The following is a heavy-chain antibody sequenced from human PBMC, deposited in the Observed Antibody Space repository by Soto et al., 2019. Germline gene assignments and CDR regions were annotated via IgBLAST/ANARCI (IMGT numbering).Heavy chain of an antibody. D-gene: IGHD6-19*01. J-gene: IGHJ6*03. Sequence: SETLSLTCTVSGGSISSYYWSWIRQPPGKRLEWIGYISYSGSTNYNPSLKSRVTMSEDTSKNQFSLKMNSVTAADSAVYYCARQLGVAGYSYYYMDVWCKGTTVTVSS. CDR1: GGSISSYY. CDR3: ARQLGVAGYSYYYMDV. V-gene: IGHV4-59*08. CDR2: ISYSGST.